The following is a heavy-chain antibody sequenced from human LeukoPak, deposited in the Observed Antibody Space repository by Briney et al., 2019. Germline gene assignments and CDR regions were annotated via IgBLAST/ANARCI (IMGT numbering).Heavy chain of an antibody. CDR2: IYYSGST. D-gene: IGHD6-13*01. CDR1: GGSISSSSYY. CDR3: ARGTGGIAAAGTNFDY. Sequence: SETLSLTCTVSGGSISSSSYYWGWIRQPPGKGLEWIGSIYYSGSTYYNPSLKSRVTISVDTSKKHFSLKLSSVTAADTAVYYCARGTGGIAAAGTNFDYWGQGTLVTVSS. J-gene: IGHJ4*02. V-gene: IGHV4-39*07.